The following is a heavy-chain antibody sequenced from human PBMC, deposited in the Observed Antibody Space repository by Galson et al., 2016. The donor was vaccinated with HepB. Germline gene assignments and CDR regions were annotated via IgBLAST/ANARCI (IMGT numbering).Heavy chain of an antibody. CDR1: GFTVSNNY. Sequence: SLRLSCAASGFTVSNNYMSWVRQPPGKGLEWVSLIYSGGGTLYADSVKGRFTISRDNSKNTLYLQMNSLRAEDTALYYCARQYWGGPSDYWGQGTLVTVSS. J-gene: IGHJ4*02. V-gene: IGHV3-53*01. D-gene: IGHD2/OR15-2a*01. CDR3: ARQYWGGPSDY. CDR2: IYSGGGT.